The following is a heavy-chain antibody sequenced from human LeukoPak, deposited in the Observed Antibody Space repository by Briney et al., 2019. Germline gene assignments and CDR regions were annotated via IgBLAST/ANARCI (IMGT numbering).Heavy chain of an antibody. CDR2: IYHSGST. J-gene: IGHJ3*02. Sequence: SETLSLTCTVSGYSISSGYHWGWIRQPPGKGLEWIGSIYHSGSTYYNPSLKSRVTISVDTSKNQFSLKLRSVTAADTAVYYCARDRYYYDSSTYYSAFHTWGQGTMVTVSS. D-gene: IGHD3-22*01. V-gene: IGHV4-38-2*02. CDR3: ARDRYYYDSSTYYSAFHT. CDR1: GYSISSGYH.